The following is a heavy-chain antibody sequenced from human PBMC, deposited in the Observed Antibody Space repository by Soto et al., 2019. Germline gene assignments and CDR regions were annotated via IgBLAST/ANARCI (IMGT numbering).Heavy chain of an antibody. D-gene: IGHD2-21*01. CDR2: FGDSGNT. Sequence: EVQLLESGGGLVQPGGSLRLSCAASGFTFSNYGMSWVRQAPGKGLGWVSTFGDSGNTYYADSVKDRFTISRDNSKSTLYLQINSLRAEDTAVYYCASRDGGGRYYFDYWGQGTLVPVSS. V-gene: IGHV3-23*01. J-gene: IGHJ4*02. CDR3: ASRDGGGRYYFDY. CDR1: GFTFSNYG.